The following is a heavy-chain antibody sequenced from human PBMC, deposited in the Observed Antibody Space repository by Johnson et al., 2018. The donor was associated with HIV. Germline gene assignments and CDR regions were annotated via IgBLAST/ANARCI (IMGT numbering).Heavy chain of an antibody. J-gene: IGHJ3*02. CDR1: GFTFSSYG. Sequence: VQLVESVGGVVQPGRSLRLSCAASGFTFSSYGMHWVRQAPGKGLEWVAVIWYDGSIKYYADSVKGRFTISRDNSKNTLYLQMNSQRAEDTAVYYCARDRCSSTSCIDAFDIWGQGTMVTVSS. D-gene: IGHD2-2*01. CDR3: ARDRCSSTSCIDAFDI. V-gene: IGHV3-30*19. CDR2: IWYDGSIK.